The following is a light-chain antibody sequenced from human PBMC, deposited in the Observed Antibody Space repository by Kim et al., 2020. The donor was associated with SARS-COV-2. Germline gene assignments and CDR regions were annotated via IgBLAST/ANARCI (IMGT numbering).Light chain of an antibody. Sequence: GERATLSCRASQSVSSSYLAWYQQKPGQAPRLLIYDAAIRATGIPDKFSGSGSGTDFTLTIGNLDPEDFGIYFCQQHNTWPPAPSFGGGTKVDIK. CDR2: DAA. CDR1: QSVSSSY. CDR3: QQHNTWPPAPS. V-gene: IGKV3D-20*02. J-gene: IGKJ4*01.